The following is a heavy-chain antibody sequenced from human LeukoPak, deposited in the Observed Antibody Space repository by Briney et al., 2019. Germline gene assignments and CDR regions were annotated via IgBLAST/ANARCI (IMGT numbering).Heavy chain of an antibody. J-gene: IGHJ6*03. Sequence: GGSLRLSCAASGFTFSSYAMSWVRQAPGKGLEWVSAISGSDGSTYYADSVKGRFTISRDNSKNTLYLQMNSLRAEDTAVYYCAKNPFRRYDFWSGYYPGGYYYMDVWGKGTTVTVSS. CDR1: GFTFSSYA. CDR2: ISGSDGST. V-gene: IGHV3-23*01. CDR3: AKNPFRRYDFWSGYYPGGYYYMDV. D-gene: IGHD3-3*01.